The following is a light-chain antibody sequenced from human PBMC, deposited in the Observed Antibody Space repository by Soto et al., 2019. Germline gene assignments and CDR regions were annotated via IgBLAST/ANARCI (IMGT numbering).Light chain of an antibody. CDR2: DAS. V-gene: IGKV3-11*01. CDR1: QSVSSY. CDR3: QQYGSSPVT. J-gene: IGKJ1*01. Sequence: EIVLTQSPATLSLSPGERATLSCRASQSVSSYLAWYQQKPGQAPRLLIYDASNRATGIPARFSGSGSGTDFTLTISSLEPEDFAVYYCQQYGSSPVTFGQGTKVDIK.